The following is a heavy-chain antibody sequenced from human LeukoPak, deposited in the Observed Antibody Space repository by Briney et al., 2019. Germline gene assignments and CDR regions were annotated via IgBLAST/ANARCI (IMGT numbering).Heavy chain of an antibody. CDR2: IIPILGIA. V-gene: IGHV1-69*04. D-gene: IGHD3-22*01. J-gene: IGHJ6*02. Sequence: SVKVSCKASGGTFSSYAISWVRQAPGQGLEWMGRIIPILGIANYAQKFQGRVTITADKSTSTAYMELSSLRSEDTAVYHCAREKTSYYYDSSGYYYYYGMDVWGQGTTVTVSS. CDR3: AREKTSYYYDSSGYYYYYGMDV. CDR1: GGTFSSYA.